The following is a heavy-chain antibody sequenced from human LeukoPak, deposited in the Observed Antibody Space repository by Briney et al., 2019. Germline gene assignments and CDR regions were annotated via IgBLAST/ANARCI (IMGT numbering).Heavy chain of an antibody. CDR2: INHSGST. Sequence: KSSETLSLTCAVYGGSFSGYYWSWIRQPPGKGLEWIGEINHSGSTNYNPSLKSRATISVDTSKNQFSLKLSSVTAADTAVYYCARRLRYFDWVHFDYWGQGTLVTVSS. J-gene: IGHJ4*02. CDR1: GGSFSGYY. V-gene: IGHV4-34*01. CDR3: ARRLRYFDWVHFDY. D-gene: IGHD3-9*01.